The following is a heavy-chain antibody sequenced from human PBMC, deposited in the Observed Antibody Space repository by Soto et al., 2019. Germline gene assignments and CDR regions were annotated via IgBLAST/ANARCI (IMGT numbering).Heavy chain of an antibody. J-gene: IGHJ4*02. CDR3: GRDMVADLLDY. CDR1: GCTFTSYA. D-gene: IGHD5-12*01. Sequence: APLHVSCKPNGCTFTSYAIHWDCKAPGQRRAWMGWINVGNYNTKYAQKFQGRVTITRDTSASIAYMELSSLRSEDRAVYYCGRDMVADLLDYWGQETLV. V-gene: IGHV1-3*01. CDR2: INVGNYNT.